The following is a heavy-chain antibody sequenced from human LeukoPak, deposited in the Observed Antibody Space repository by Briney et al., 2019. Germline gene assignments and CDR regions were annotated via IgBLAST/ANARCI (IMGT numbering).Heavy chain of an antibody. CDR2: INHSGST. CDR3: AGYCSSTSCAKLGDY. V-gene: IGHV4-34*01. J-gene: IGHJ4*02. Sequence: SETLSLTCAVYGGSFRGYYWSWIRQPPGKGLEWIGEINHSGSTNYNPSLKSRVTISVDTSKNQFSLKLSSVTAADTAVYYCAGYCSSTSCAKLGDYWGQGTLVTVSS. D-gene: IGHD2-2*01. CDR1: GGSFRGYY.